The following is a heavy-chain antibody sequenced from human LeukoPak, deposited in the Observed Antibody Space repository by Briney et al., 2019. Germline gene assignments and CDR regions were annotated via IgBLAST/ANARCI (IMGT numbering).Heavy chain of an antibody. Sequence: PAGGSLRLSCAASGFTFSNHSMNWVRQVPGKGLEWISYISSSSSARYYAGSVKGRFTISRDDASNSLYLQVNSLRAEDTAIYYCARMSGSRFPGYWGQGALVTVSS. D-gene: IGHD3-3*01. J-gene: IGHJ4*02. CDR1: GFTFSNHS. V-gene: IGHV3-48*01. CDR2: ISSSSSAR. CDR3: ARMSGSRFPGY.